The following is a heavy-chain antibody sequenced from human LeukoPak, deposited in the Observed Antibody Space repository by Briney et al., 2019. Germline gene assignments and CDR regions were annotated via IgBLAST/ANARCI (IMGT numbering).Heavy chain of an antibody. D-gene: IGHD2-15*01. CDR2: IIPIFGAA. CDR1: GGTFSSYA. Sequence: ASVKVSCKASGGTFSSYAISWVRQAPGQGLEWMGGIIPIFGAANYAQKFQGRVTITADESTSTAYMELSSLRSEDTAVYYCARGPPGYCSGGSCYFEGYYYGMDVWGQGTTVTVSS. J-gene: IGHJ6*02. CDR3: ARGPPGYCSGGSCYFEGYYYGMDV. V-gene: IGHV1-69*13.